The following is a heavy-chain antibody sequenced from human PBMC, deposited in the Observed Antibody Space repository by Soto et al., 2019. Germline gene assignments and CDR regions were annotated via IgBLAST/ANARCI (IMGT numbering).Heavy chain of an antibody. D-gene: IGHD3-22*01. CDR1: GYTFTGYY. CDR2: INPNSGCT. Sequence: ASVKVSCKASGYTFTGYYMHWVRQAPGQGLEWMGWINPNSGCTNYAQKFQGRVTMTRDTSTNTAYMELSSLRSEDTAIYYCARGGSGYTWFNEFWGQGTLVTVSS. V-gene: IGHV1-2*02. J-gene: IGHJ4*02. CDR3: ARGGSGYTWFNEF.